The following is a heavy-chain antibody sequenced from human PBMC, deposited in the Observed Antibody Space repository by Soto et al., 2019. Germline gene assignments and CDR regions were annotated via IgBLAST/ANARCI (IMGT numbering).Heavy chain of an antibody. J-gene: IGHJ6*02. Sequence: QVQLVQSGAEVKKPGSSVKVSCKASGGTFSRYTFTWVRQAPGQGLEWMGRIIPILDIPNYAQNFQGRVTIPAEKSTRTAYMELSSLTSDDTAVYYCASHFTGVLVLGTSPPGGDNYGWDVWGQGTTVTVSS. V-gene: IGHV1-69*02. D-gene: IGHD2-8*02. CDR1: GGTFSRYT. CDR3: ASHFTGVLVLGTSPPGGDNYGWDV. CDR2: IIPILDIP.